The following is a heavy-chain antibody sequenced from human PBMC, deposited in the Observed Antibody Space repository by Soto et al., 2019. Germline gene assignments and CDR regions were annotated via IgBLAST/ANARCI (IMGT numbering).Heavy chain of an antibody. CDR3: ARPYGDYGWTAFDI. Sequence: ASVKVSCKASGYTFTSYGISWVRQAPGQGLEWMGWISAYNGNTNYAQKLQGRVTMTTDTSTSTANMEQRNLKSDDKAVYYCARPYGDYGWTAFDIWGQGTMVTVSS. CDR2: ISAYNGNT. V-gene: IGHV1-18*01. J-gene: IGHJ3*02. D-gene: IGHD4-17*01. CDR1: GYTFTSYG.